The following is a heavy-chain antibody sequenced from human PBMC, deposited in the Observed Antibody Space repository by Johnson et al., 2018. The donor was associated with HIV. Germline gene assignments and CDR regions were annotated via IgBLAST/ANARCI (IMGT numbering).Heavy chain of an antibody. CDR2: IWYDGSNT. D-gene: IGHD1-26*01. CDR1: GFTFSSYG. CDR3: ATVGLGVGANPL. J-gene: IGHJ3*01. V-gene: IGHV3-30*02. Sequence: QVQLVESGGGLVKPGGSLRLSCAASGFTFSSYGMHWVRQAPGKGLEWVAVIWYDGSNTDYVDSVKGRFTSSRDNSKNTLYLQMNSLRTEDTAVYYCATVGLGVGANPLWGQGTMVTVSS.